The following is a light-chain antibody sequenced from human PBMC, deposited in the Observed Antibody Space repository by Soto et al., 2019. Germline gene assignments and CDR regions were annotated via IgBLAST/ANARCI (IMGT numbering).Light chain of an antibody. V-gene: IGLV2-14*03. Sequence: QSVLTQPASVSGSPGQSITISCTGTSSDVGRYNYVSWYQQFPGKAPKLIIYGVSNRPSGVSNRFSGSKSGNTASLTISGLQAEDEADYYCNSYAGIAYVFGTGTKVAVL. CDR2: GVS. CDR3: NSYAGIAYV. CDR1: SSDVGRYNY. J-gene: IGLJ1*01.